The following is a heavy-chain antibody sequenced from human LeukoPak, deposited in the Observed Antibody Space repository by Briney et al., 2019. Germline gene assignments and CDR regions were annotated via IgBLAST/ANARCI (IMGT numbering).Heavy chain of an antibody. Sequence: GGSLRLSCAASGFTFSSYAMSWVRQAPGKGLEWVSAISGCGGSTYYADSVKGRFTISRDNSKNTLYLQMNSLRAEDTAVYYCAKAAYYDILTGYSTPNWFDPWGQGTLVTVSS. J-gene: IGHJ5*02. CDR1: GFTFSSYA. CDR3: AKAAYYDILTGYSTPNWFDP. V-gene: IGHV3-23*01. CDR2: ISGCGGST. D-gene: IGHD3-9*01.